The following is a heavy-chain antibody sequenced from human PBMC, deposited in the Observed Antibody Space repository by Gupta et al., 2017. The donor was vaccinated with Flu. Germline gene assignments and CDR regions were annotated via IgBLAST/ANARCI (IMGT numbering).Heavy chain of an antibody. CDR2: IYSGGST. J-gene: IGHJ6*03. CDR3: ARGGSWIQRDDYYSYMDV. Sequence: GKGLEWVSIIYSGGSTYYADSVKGRFTISRDNSKNTLYLQMNSLRAEDTAVYYCARGGSWIQRDDYYSYMDVWGKGTTVTVSS. D-gene: IGHD5-18*01. V-gene: IGHV3-53*01.